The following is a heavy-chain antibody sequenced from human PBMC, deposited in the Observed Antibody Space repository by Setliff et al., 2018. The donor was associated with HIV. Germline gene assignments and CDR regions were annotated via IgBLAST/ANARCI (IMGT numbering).Heavy chain of an antibody. Sequence: SETLSLTCTVSGGSISSGSYYWSWIRQPAGKGLEWIGHIYTSGSTNYNPSLKSRVTISVDTSKNQFSLKLSSVTAADTAVYYCARSITMIIVAPGAFDIWGQGTMVTVSS. V-gene: IGHV4-61*09. CDR1: GGSISSGSYY. D-gene: IGHD3-22*01. CDR3: ARSITMIIVAPGAFDI. CDR2: IYTSGST. J-gene: IGHJ3*02.